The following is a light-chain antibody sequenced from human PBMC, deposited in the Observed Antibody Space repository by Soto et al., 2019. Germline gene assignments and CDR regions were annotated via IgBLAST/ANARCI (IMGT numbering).Light chain of an antibody. CDR3: QQYDRSPVT. CDR2: GAS. J-gene: IGKJ1*01. Sequence: EIVLTQSPGTLALSPGERATLSCRASQSVSSSYLAWYQQKPGQAPRLLIYGASSRATGIPDRFSGSVSGSDFSLPISRLKPEDFSVYYCQQYDRSPVTFGQGTKAEIK. V-gene: IGKV3-20*01. CDR1: QSVSSSY.